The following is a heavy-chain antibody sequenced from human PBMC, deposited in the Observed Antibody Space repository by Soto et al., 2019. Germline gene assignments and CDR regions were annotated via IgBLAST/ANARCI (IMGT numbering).Heavy chain of an antibody. CDR2: IYYSGST. V-gene: IGHV4-39*01. J-gene: IGHJ6*03. CDR3: ARHPAKDYGDEYYYYYMDV. Sequence: SETLSLTCTVSGGSISSSSYYWGWIRQPPGKGLEWIGSIYYSGSTYNNPSLKSRVTISVDKSKNQFSLKLSSVTAADTAVYYCARHPAKDYGDEYYYYYMDVWGKGTTVTVSS. D-gene: IGHD4-17*01. CDR1: GGSISSSSYY.